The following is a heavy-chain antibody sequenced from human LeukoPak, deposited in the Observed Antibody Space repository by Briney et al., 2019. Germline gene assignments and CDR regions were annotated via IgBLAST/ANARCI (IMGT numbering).Heavy chain of an antibody. V-gene: IGHV3-30-3*01. Sequence: GGSLRLSCAASGFTFSSYAMHWVRQAPGKGLEWVAVISYDGSNKYYADSVKGRFTISRDNAQNSLYLQMNSLRAEDTAIYYCVRDRGTYRPIDYWGQGTLVTVSS. CDR3: VRDRGTYRPIDY. D-gene: IGHD1-26*01. J-gene: IGHJ4*02. CDR2: ISYDGSNK. CDR1: GFTFSSYA.